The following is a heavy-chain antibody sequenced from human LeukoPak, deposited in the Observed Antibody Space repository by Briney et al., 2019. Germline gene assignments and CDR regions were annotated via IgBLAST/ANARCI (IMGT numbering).Heavy chain of an antibody. Sequence: GGSLRLSCAASGFTFSSYEMNWVRQAPGKGLEWVSYISSSGSTIYYADSVKGRFTISRDNSKNTLYLQMNSLRAEDTAVYYCARDPNLGIAVAGMGAYFDYWGQGTLVTVSS. CDR1: GFTFSSYE. D-gene: IGHD6-19*01. V-gene: IGHV3-48*03. J-gene: IGHJ4*02. CDR2: ISSSGSTI. CDR3: ARDPNLGIAVAGMGAYFDY.